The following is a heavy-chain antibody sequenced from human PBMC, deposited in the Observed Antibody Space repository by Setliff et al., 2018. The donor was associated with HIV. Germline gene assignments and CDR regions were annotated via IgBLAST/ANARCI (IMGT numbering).Heavy chain of an antibody. CDR1: GGSISGYY. D-gene: IGHD6-13*01. Sequence: SETLSLTCTVSGGSISGYYWSWIRQPPGKGLEWIGYIYYSGSTNYNPSLKSRVTISVDTSKNQFSLKLSSVTAADTAVYYCARGSSWQYYYYYYMDVWGKGATVTVSS. CDR2: IYYSGST. V-gene: IGHV4-59*01. CDR3: ARGSSWQYYYYYYMDV. J-gene: IGHJ6*03.